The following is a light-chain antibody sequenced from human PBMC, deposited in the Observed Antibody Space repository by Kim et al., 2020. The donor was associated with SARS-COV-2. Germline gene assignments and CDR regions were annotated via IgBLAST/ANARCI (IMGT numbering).Light chain of an antibody. J-gene: IGKJ1*01. CDR2: GAS. CDR3: QQYGSSPRT. V-gene: IGKV3-20*01. CDR1: QRVSRGY. Sequence: SPGERAPISCRARQRVSRGYLAWYQQKPGQAPRLLICGASSRVTGITDRFSGSGSGTDFTLTISRLEPEDFAVYYCQQYGSSPRTFGQGTKVDSK.